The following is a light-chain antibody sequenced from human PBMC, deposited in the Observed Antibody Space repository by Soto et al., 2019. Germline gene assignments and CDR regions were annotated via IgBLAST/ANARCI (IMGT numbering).Light chain of an antibody. CDR1: QSVSSSY. CDR3: QQYGSPIT. CDR2: GAS. V-gene: IGKV3-20*01. Sequence: IVLTQSPGTLSLSPGERATLSCRASQSVSSSYLAWYQQKPGQAPRLLIYGASSRATGIPDRFSGSGSGTDVTLTISRLEPEDFAVYYCQQYGSPITFGQGTRLVIK. J-gene: IGKJ5*01.